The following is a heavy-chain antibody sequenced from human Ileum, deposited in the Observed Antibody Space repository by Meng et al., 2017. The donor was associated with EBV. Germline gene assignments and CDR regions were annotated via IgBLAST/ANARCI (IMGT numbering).Heavy chain of an antibody. V-gene: IGHV4-59*08. CDR3: ARGGWSLDY. Sequence: QVQLQESGPGLVKPSETLSLPCTVSGGSISSYYWSWLRQPPGKGLEWIGYIYYSGSTNYNPSLKSRVTISVDTSKNQFSLNLSSVTAADTAVYYCARGGWSLDYWGQGTLVTVSS. CDR1: GGSISSYY. CDR2: IYYSGST. J-gene: IGHJ4*02. D-gene: IGHD2-15*01.